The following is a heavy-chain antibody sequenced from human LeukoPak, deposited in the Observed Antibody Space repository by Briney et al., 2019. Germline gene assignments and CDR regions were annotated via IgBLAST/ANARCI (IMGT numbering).Heavy chain of an antibody. J-gene: IGHJ3*02. D-gene: IGHD6-19*01. Sequence: SVKVSCKASGGTFSSYTISWLRQAPGQGLEWMGGIIPIFATENYAQKFQGRVTITADEFTSTVYMELSSLRSEDTAVYYCARDMTGVAGTPGPFDIWGQGTVVTVSS. V-gene: IGHV1-69*01. CDR3: ARDMTGVAGTPGPFDI. CDR1: GGTFSSYT. CDR2: IIPIFATE.